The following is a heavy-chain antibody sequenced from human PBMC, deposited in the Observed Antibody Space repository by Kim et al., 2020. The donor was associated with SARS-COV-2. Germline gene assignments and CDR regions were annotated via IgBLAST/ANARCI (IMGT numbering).Heavy chain of an antibody. CDR2: IRAGGDRT. V-gene: IGHV3-23*01. J-gene: IGHJ4*02. CDR1: GFTFVSYA. D-gene: IGHD3-16*01. CDR3: AREEGVGEIDFDY. Sequence: GGSLRLSCAASGFTFVSYAMSWVRQAPGKGLEWVSAIRAGGDRTYYADAIKGRFSVSRDNSKNTLYLQMNTLRADDTAVYYCAREEGVGEIDFDYWGQGTQVTVSS.